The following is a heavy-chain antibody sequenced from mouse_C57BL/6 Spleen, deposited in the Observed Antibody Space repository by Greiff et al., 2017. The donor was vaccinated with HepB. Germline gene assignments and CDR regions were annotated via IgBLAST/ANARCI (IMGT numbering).Heavy chain of an antibody. CDR3: ARDYYGSSPGWYFDV. CDR1: GYTFTSYW. J-gene: IGHJ1*03. D-gene: IGHD1-1*01. CDR2: IDPSDSYT. Sequence: VQLQQPGAELVMPGASVKLSCKASGYTFTSYWMHWVKQRPGQGLEWIGEIDPSDSYTNYNQKFKGKSTLTVDKSSSTAYMQLSSLTSEDSAVYYCARDYYGSSPGWYFDVWGTGTTVTVSS. V-gene: IGHV1-69*01.